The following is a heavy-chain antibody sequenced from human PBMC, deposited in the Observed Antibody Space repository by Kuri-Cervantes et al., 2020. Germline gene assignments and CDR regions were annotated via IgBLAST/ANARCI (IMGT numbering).Heavy chain of an antibody. CDR2: ISYDGSNK. Sequence: GGSLRLSCAASGFTFSNAWMSWVRQAPGKGLEWVAVISYDGSNKYYADSVKGRFTISRDNSKNTLYLQMNSLRAEDTAVYYCARDRYSSGWAIYYYYGMDVWGQGTTVTCYS. V-gene: IGHV3-30*03. CDR1: GFTFSNAW. D-gene: IGHD6-19*01. CDR3: ARDRYSSGWAIYYYYGMDV. J-gene: IGHJ6*01.